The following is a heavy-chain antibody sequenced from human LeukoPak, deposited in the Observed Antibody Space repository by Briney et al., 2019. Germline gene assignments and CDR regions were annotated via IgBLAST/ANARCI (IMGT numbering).Heavy chain of an antibody. Sequence: GGSLRLSCAASGFTFSSYAMSWVRQAPGKGLEWVSSISSSSSYIDYADSVKGRFTISRDNAKNSLYLQMNSLRAEDTAVYYCARDMTVAGPHFDFWGQGILVTV. J-gene: IGHJ4*02. CDR3: ARDMTVAGPHFDF. D-gene: IGHD6-19*01. V-gene: IGHV3-21*01. CDR1: GFTFSSYA. CDR2: ISSSSSYI.